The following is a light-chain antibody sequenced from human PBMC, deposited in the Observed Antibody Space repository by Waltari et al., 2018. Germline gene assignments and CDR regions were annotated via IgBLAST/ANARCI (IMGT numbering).Light chain of an antibody. CDR2: EVS. V-gene: IGLV2-14*01. CDR1: SSDAGNNTH. J-gene: IGLJ1*01. CDR3: SSYTSSSTRV. Sequence: QPALTQPASVYGSPGQSITISCTATSSDAGNNTHVCSYQNNPDKVPKLIIYEVSKLPSGVSDRFSGSKSGNTASLTISGLQAEDEADYYCSSYTSSSTRVFGTGTKVTVL.